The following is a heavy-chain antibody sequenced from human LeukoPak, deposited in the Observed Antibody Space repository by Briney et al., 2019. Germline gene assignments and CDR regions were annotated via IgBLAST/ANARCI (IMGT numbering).Heavy chain of an antibody. D-gene: IGHD3-16*01. Sequence: SSETLSLTCTVSGGSISSYYWSWIRQPPGKGLEWIGYIYYSGSTNYNPSLKSRVTISVDTSKNQFSLKLSSVTAADTAVYYCARRRRYVWGRWGQGTLVTVSS. V-gene: IGHV4-59*12. J-gene: IGHJ4*02. CDR1: GGSISSYY. CDR3: ARRRRYVWGR. CDR2: IYYSGST.